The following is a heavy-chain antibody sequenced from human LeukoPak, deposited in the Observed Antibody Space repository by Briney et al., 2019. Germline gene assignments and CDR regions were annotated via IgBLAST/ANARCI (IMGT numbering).Heavy chain of an antibody. CDR3: ARLKGAGVPINDY. CDR1: GGSISSYY. Sequence: ETLSLTCTVSGGSISSYYWSWIRQPPGKGLEWIGSIYYSGSTYYNPSLKSRVTISVDTSKNQFSLKLSSVTAADTAVYYCARLKGAGVPINDYWGQGTLVTVSS. D-gene: IGHD3-3*01. CDR2: IYYSGST. J-gene: IGHJ4*02. V-gene: IGHV4-59*05.